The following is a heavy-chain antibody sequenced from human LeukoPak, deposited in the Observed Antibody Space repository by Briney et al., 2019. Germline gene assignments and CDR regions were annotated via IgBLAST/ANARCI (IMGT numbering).Heavy chain of an antibody. CDR1: GGSFSNYH. Sequence: PSETLSLTCAVYGGSFSNYHWSWIRQPPGKGLEWIGEINYSGATTYNPSLKSRVTISLDTSKRQFSLRLNSMTAADTAVYYCARVRMEQLPSGAFDIWGQGTMVTVSS. J-gene: IGHJ3*02. D-gene: IGHD6-13*01. CDR3: ARVRMEQLPSGAFDI. CDR2: INYSGAT. V-gene: IGHV4-34*01.